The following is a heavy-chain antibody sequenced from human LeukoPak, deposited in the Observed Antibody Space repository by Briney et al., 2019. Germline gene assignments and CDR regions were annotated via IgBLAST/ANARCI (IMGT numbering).Heavy chain of an antibody. CDR3: VETDSEWGPKY. Sequence: SGPTLVKPTQTLTLTCTFSGLSLSTSGVAVGWIRQPPGKALEWLGVIYWNDDKRYSPSLKTRLTITRDTSKNQVVLTMTNMDPVDTATYYCVETDSEWGPKYWGQGTLVTVSS. D-gene: IGHD3-16*01. CDR1: GLSLSTSGVA. V-gene: IGHV2-5*04. CDR2: IYWNDDK. J-gene: IGHJ4*02.